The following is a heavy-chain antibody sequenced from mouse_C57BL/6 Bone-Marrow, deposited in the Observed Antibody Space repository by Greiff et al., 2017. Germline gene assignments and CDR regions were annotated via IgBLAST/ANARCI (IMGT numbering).Heavy chain of an antibody. CDR2: ISYDGSN. Sequence: LVESGPGLVKPSQSLSLTCSVTGYSITSGYYWNWIRQFPGNKLEWLGYISYDGSNNYNPSLKNRISITRDTSKNQFFLKLNSVTTEDTATYYCARFYYGSSEGYFDVWGTGTTVTVSS. J-gene: IGHJ1*03. CDR1: GYSITSGYY. CDR3: ARFYYGSSEGYFDV. D-gene: IGHD1-1*01. V-gene: IGHV3-6*01.